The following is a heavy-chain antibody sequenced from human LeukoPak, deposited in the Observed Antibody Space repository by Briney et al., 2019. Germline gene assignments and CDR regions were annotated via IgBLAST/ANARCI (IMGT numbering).Heavy chain of an antibody. CDR2: ISANNGNT. CDR1: GYTFTGYG. J-gene: IGHJ4*02. CDR3: ARGGTYTVTRQQDY. V-gene: IGHV1-18*01. Sequence: ASVKVSCKASGYTFTGYGINWVRQAPGQGLEWMGWISANNGNTNYAEKLQGRVTMTTDTPTGTAYMELRSLRSDDTAVYYCARGGTYTVTRQQDYWGQGTLVTVSS. D-gene: IGHD1-7*01.